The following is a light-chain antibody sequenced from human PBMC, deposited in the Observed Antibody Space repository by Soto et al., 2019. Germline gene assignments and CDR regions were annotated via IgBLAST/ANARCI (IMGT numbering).Light chain of an antibody. V-gene: IGKV1-39*01. CDR2: AAS. J-gene: IGKJ2*01. CDR1: QSISNY. Sequence: DIQMTQSPSSLSASVGDRVTITCRASQSISNYLNWYQQKPGIAPKVLIYAASSLQSGVPLRFSGSGSGTDFALSISRLQPEDFATYYCQQSYSTRDTVGQGTKVDSK. CDR3: QQSYSTRDT.